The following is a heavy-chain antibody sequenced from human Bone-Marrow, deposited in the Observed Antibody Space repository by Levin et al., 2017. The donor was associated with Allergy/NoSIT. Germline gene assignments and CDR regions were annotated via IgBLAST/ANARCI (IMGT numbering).Heavy chain of an antibody. D-gene: IGHD6-19*01. CDR3: VRGRPGHSTGFGY. J-gene: IGHJ4*02. Sequence: GGSLRLSCAASGFTFSGYWMQWVRQAPGKGLVWVSRIHGEGIRTDYADSVKGRFTISRDNAKNTVYLQMNSLRAEDTAVYYWVRGRPGHSTGFGYWGQGTLVIVSS. V-gene: IGHV3-74*01. CDR2: IHGEGIRT. CDR1: GFTFSGYW.